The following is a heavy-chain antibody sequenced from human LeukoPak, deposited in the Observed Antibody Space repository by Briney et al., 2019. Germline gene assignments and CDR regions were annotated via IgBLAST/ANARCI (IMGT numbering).Heavy chain of an antibody. CDR3: ARDSGYSYGYRQPFAY. CDR2: INSKSNGDTR. J-gene: IGHJ4*02. V-gene: IGHV3-15*01. D-gene: IGHD5-18*01. Sequence: GGSLRLSCAASGFTLSNAWMNWVRQAPGKGLEWVGVINSKSNGDTRDYAAPVKARFTISSDDSANTLYLQMTSLRAEDTAVYYCARDSGYSYGYRQPFAYWGQGTLVTVSS. CDR1: GFTLSNAW.